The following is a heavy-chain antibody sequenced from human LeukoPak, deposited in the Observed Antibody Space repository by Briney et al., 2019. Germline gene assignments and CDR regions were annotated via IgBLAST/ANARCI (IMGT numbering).Heavy chain of an antibody. Sequence: GGSLSLSCAASGFTFSSYGMHWVRQAPGKGLEWVANIKQDGSEKYYVDYVKGRFTISRDNAKNSLYLQMNSLRAEDTAVYYCARDPGDYYDSSGYYYLDYWGQGTLVTVSS. CDR2: IKQDGSEK. V-gene: IGHV3-7*01. CDR1: GFTFSSYG. CDR3: ARDPGDYYDSSGYYYLDY. D-gene: IGHD3-22*01. J-gene: IGHJ4*02.